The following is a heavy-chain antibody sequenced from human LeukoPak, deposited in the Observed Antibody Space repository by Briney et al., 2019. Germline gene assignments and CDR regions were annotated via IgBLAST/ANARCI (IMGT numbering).Heavy chain of an antibody. Sequence: GGSLRLSCAASGFTFSNYWMHWVRQAPGKGLVYVSRINSDGSSANYADSVQGRFTISRDNAKNSLYLQMNSLRAEDTALYYCAKDIGYSGYDVYFDYWGQGTLVTVSS. CDR2: INSDGSSA. CDR1: GFTFSNYW. D-gene: IGHD5-12*01. V-gene: IGHV3-74*01. J-gene: IGHJ4*02. CDR3: AKDIGYSGYDVYFDY.